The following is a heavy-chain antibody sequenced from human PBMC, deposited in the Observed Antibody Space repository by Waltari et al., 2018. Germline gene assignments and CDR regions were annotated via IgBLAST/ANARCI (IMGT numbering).Heavy chain of an antibody. V-gene: IGHV3-33*01. CDR1: GFTFSSYG. D-gene: IGHD1-26*01. CDR3: ARAGAATYGMDV. J-gene: IGHJ6*02. CDR2: IWYDGSNK. Sequence: QVQLVESGGGVVQPGRSLRLSCAASGFTFSSYGMHWVRLAPGKGLECVAVIWYDGSNKYYADSVKGRFTISRDNSKNTLYLQMNSLRVEDTAVYYCARAGAATYGMDVWGQGTTVTVSS.